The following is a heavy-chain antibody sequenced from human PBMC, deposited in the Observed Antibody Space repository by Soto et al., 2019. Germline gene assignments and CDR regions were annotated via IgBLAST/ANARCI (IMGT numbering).Heavy chain of an antibody. J-gene: IGHJ4*02. CDR3: ARDASDGGNSGY. D-gene: IGHD2-21*02. Sequence: QVQLVQSGAEVKKPGSSVKVSCKASGGTFSSYTISWVRQAPGQGLEWMGRIIPILGIANYAQKFQGRVTIIAXXSTSTAYMELSSLRSEDTAVYYCARDASDGGNSGYWGQGTLVTVSS. CDR2: IIPILGIA. V-gene: IGHV1-69*02. CDR1: GGTFSSYT.